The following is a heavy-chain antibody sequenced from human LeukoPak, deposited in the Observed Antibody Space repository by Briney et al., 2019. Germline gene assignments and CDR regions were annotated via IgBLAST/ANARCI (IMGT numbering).Heavy chain of an antibody. Sequence: ASVKVSCKASGYTFTSYDINWVRQATGQGLEWMGWMNPNSGNTGYAQKFQGRVTMTRNTSISTAYMELSSLRSEDTAVYYCARGLGDYYDTSDYYYAVAAHWGQGTLIIVSS. CDR2: MNPNSGNT. D-gene: IGHD3-22*01. V-gene: IGHV1-8*01. CDR3: ARGLGDYYDTSDYYYAVAAH. J-gene: IGHJ4*02. CDR1: GYTFTSYD.